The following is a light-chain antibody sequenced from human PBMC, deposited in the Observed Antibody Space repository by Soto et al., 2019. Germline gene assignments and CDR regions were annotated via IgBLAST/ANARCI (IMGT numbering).Light chain of an antibody. Sequence: EFVLTQSPGTLSLSPGERATLSCMASQTVRNNYLAWYQQKPGQAPRLLIYAASSRATGIPARFSGGGSGTDFTLTISRLEPEDFAVYYCQQFSSYPLTFGGGTKVEIK. CDR1: QTVRNNY. V-gene: IGKV3-20*01. CDR2: AAS. CDR3: QQFSSYPLT. J-gene: IGKJ4*01.